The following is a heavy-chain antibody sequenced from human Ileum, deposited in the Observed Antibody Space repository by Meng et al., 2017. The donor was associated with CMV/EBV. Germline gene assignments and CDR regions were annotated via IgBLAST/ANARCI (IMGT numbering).Heavy chain of an antibody. CDR1: GAPISSGSPS. V-gene: IGHV4-39*07. CDR2: MYFSGIA. Sequence: QLQGAGPGWVKPAGPLSLTCPASGAPISSGSPSWAWFRQPPGKRLEWIGSMYFSGIADYNPSLKSRVTISLHATQKQFSLRLTSVTAADSAVYFCARDLTNKWFYYWGQGTLVTVSS. J-gene: IGHJ4*02. D-gene: IGHD1-26*01. CDR3: ARDLTNKWFYY.